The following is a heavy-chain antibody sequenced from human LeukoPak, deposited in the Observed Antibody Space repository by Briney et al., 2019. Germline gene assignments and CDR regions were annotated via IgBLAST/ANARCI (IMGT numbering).Heavy chain of an antibody. CDR1: GFTFSSYW. V-gene: IGHV3-7*03. J-gene: IGHJ4*02. CDR3: ARDQPFGSY. D-gene: IGHD3-10*01. Sequence: GGSLRLSCEASGFTFSSYWMSWVRQAPGKGLEWVANIKQDGSEKNYVDSVKGRFTISRDNAKNSLYLQMNSLRAEDTAVYYCARDQPFGSYWGQGTLVTVSS. CDR2: IKQDGSEK.